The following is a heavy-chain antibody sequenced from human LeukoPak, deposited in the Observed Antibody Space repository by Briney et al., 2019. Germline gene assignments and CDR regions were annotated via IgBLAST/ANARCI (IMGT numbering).Heavy chain of an antibody. CDR3: ASTRGDFWSGYSNYYFDY. Sequence: PSETLFLTCTVSGGSISSHYWSWIRQPPGKGLEWIGYIYYSGSTNYNPSLKSRVTISVDTSKNQFSLKLSSVTAADTAVYYCASTRGDFWSGYSNYYFDYWGQGTLVTVSS. CDR2: IYYSGST. V-gene: IGHV4-59*11. J-gene: IGHJ4*02. CDR1: GGSISSHY. D-gene: IGHD3-3*01.